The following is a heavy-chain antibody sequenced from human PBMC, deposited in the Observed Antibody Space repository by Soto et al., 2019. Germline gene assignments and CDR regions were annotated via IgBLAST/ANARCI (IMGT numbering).Heavy chain of an antibody. CDR1: GDSVSSNSVA. CDR3: ARISYSSRTPSFDY. J-gene: IGHJ4*02. D-gene: IGHD6-13*01. Sequence: SQTLSLTCAISGDSVSSNSVAWSWIRHSPARGLEWLGRTYYRSRWYNDYAVSVKSRMTINPDTSKNQFSLQLNSVTPEDTAVYYCARISYSSRTPSFDYWGQGTLVTVSS. CDR2: TYYRSRWYN. V-gene: IGHV6-1*01.